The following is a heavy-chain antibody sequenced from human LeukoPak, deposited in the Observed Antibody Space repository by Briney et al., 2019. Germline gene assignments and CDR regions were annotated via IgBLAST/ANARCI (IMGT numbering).Heavy chain of an antibody. Sequence: ASVKVSCKASGYTFTSYGISWVRQAPGQGLEWMGWISAYNGNTNYAQKLQGRVTMTTDTSTSTAYMELRSLRSDDTAVYYCARAQYYYDSSGYYFNFDYWGQGTLVTVSS. J-gene: IGHJ4*02. D-gene: IGHD3-22*01. CDR2: ISAYNGNT. V-gene: IGHV1-18*01. CDR3: ARAQYYYDSSGYYFNFDY. CDR1: GYTFTSYG.